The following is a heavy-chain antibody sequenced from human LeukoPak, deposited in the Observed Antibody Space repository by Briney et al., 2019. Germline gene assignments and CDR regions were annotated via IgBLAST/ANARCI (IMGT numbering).Heavy chain of an antibody. J-gene: IGHJ4*02. V-gene: IGHV4-59*01. CDR1: GGSISSYY. CDR2: IYYSGST. D-gene: IGHD5-18*01. CDR3: ARGADTAMVMDY. Sequence: SETLSLTCTVSGGSISSYYWSWSRQPPGKGLEWIGYIYYSGSTNYNPSLKSRVTISVDTSKNQFSLKLSSVTAADTAVYYCARGADTAMVMDYWGQGTLVTVSS.